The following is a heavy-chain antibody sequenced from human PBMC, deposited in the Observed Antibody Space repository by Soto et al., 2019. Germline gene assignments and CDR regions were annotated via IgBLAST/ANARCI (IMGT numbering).Heavy chain of an antibody. D-gene: IGHD4-4*01. CDR2: IIPIFSTV. J-gene: IGHJ3*02. CDR1: GGTFRNYA. V-gene: IGHV1-69*06. CDR3: ARGAYSSDTFDI. Sequence: QVQLVQSGAEVKKPGSSVKVSCKASGGTFRNYANNWVRQAPGQGLEWMGGIIPIFSTVNYAQNFQGRVTIMAVKSTSTAYMELSNLRSEDTGVYYCARGAYSSDTFDIWGQGTMVTVSS.